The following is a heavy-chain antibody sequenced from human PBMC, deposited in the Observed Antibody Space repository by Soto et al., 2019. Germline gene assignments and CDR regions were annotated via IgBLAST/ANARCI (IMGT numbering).Heavy chain of an antibody. V-gene: IGHV3-21*01. J-gene: IGHJ6*02. Sequence: PGGSLRLSCAASGLPFSSYSMNWVRQSPGKWLEWVSSISSSSRYIYYADSVKGRFTISRDNAKNSLYLQMNSLRAEDTAVYYCARLPRDILTGYYYGMDVWGQGTTVTVSS. CDR2: ISSSSRYI. CDR1: GLPFSSYS. CDR3: ARLPRDILTGYYYGMDV. D-gene: IGHD3-9*01.